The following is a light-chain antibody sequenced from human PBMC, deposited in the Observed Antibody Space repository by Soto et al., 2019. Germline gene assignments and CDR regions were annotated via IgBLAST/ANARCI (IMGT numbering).Light chain of an antibody. J-gene: IGKJ1*01. CDR2: AAS. CDR3: QPYYTYPLA. Sequence: AIRMTQSPSSISAFTGDRVTITCRTSRPISTYLAWYQQKPGKTPTLLMYAASTLQSGVPSRFSGSGSGTDFTLTISCLQSEDFATYYCQPYYTYPLAFGQGTNIEIK. V-gene: IGKV1-8*01. CDR1: RPISTY.